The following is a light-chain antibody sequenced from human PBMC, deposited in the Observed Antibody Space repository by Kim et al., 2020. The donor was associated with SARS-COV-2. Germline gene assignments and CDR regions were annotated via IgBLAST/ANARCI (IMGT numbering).Light chain of an antibody. V-gene: IGLV2-14*03. CDR2: DVS. J-gene: IGLJ3*02. CDR3: SSYTSSSTLV. CDR1: SSDVGGYNY. Sequence: QSALTQPASVSGSPGQSITISCTGTSSDVGGYNYVSWYQQHPGKAPKLMIYDVSNRPSGVSNRFSGSKSGNTASLTISGLQAEDEADYYCSSYTSSSTLVLGEGTRLTVL.